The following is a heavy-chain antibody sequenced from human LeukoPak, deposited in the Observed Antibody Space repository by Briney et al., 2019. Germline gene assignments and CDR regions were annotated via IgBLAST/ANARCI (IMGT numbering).Heavy chain of an antibody. CDR2: INHSGST. CDR1: GGSFSGYY. Sequence: SETLSLTCAVYGGSFSGYYWSWIRQPPGKGLEWIGEINHSGSTNYNPSLKSRVTISVDTSKNQFSLKLSSVTAADTAVYYCARDRHITIFGVVPHRWFDPWGQGTLVTVSS. V-gene: IGHV4-34*01. CDR3: ARDRHITIFGVVPHRWFDP. D-gene: IGHD3-3*01. J-gene: IGHJ5*02.